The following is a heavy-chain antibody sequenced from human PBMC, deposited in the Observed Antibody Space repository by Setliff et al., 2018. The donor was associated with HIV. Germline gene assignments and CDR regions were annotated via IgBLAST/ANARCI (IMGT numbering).Heavy chain of an antibody. CDR2: VSQSGST. CDR3: ATVTGARCFDN. Sequence: SETLSLTCSVSGVSINRTDHYWGWIRQSPGKSLEWIGSVSQSGSTYYNPSLKSRITISVDRSKNLFYLELSLLTSQDTAIYFCATVTGARCFDNWGQGSLVTVSS. V-gene: IGHV4-39*07. CDR1: GVSINRTDHY. J-gene: IGHJ4*02.